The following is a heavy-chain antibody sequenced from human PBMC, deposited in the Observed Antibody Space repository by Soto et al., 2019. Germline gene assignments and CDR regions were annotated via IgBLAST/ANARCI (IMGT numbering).Heavy chain of an antibody. CDR2: SGGSGGTT. CDR3: ARDWTGNTCPCLDV. CDR1: GFIFNNYA. Sequence: EVQLWESGGGLVHPGGSLRLSCAASGFIFNNYALTWVRQSPGKGLEWVSTSGGSGGTTYYADSVKGRFTISRDSSKNTLSLQMNSLRVEDTATYYCARDWTGNTCPCLDVWGQGTTVSVSS. V-gene: IGHV3-23*01. D-gene: IGHD2-8*02. J-gene: IGHJ6*02.